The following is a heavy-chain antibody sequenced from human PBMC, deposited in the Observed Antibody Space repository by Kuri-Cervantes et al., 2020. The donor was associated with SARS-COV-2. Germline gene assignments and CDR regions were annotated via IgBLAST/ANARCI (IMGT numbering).Heavy chain of an antibody. J-gene: IGHJ4*01. CDR1: GYTVTELS. CDR3: ATVDYDSYGYSWHFDY. Sequence: ASVKVSCKVSGYTVTELSMHWVRQAPGKGLEWMGGFDPEYGEIIYAQKFQGRVTMTEDTSTDTEYMELSSLRSDDTAVYYCATVDYDSYGYSWHFDYWGHGTLVTVSS. CDR2: FDPEYGEI. D-gene: IGHD3-22*01. V-gene: IGHV1-24*01.